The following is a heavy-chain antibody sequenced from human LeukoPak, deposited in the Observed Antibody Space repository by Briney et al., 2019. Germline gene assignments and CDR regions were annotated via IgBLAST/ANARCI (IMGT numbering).Heavy chain of an antibody. D-gene: IGHD1-1*01. J-gene: IGHJ4*02. CDR1: GFTFSSYA. CDR3: VKDVNWSTY. V-gene: IGHV3-23*01. Sequence: GRSLRLSCAASGFTFSSYAMIWVRQAPGKGLEWVSVISGNGDTTYYADSVKGRFTISRDNSRNTVYLQMNSLRGDDTAVYYCVKDVNWSTYWGQGTLVTVSS. CDR2: ISGNGDTT.